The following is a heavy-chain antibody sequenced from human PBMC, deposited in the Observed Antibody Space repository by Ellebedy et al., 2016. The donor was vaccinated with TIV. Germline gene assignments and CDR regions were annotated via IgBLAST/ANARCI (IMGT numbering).Heavy chain of an antibody. Sequence: MPSETLSLTCTVSGGSISSSSYYWGWIRQPPGKGLEWIGSIYYSGSTYYNPSLKSRVTISVDTSKNQFSLKLTSLTAADTAVYYCASLEMATILDAFHIWGQGTKVTVSS. CDR2: IYYSGST. CDR3: ASLEMATILDAFHI. D-gene: IGHD5-24*01. CDR1: GGSISSSSYY. J-gene: IGHJ3*02. V-gene: IGHV4-39*01.